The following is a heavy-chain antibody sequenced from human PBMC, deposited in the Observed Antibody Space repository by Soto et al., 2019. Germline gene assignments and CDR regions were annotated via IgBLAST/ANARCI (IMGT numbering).Heavy chain of an antibody. J-gene: IGHJ6*02. Sequence: QVQLVESGGGVVQPGRSLRLSCAASGFTFSSYAIHWVRQAPGKGLEWVAVISYDGSNKYYADSVKGRFTISRDNSKNTLFLQMNSLRAEDTAVYYCASAELVGATSPYYYYYGMDVWGHGTTVTVSS. D-gene: IGHD1-26*01. CDR3: ASAELVGATSPYYYYYGMDV. V-gene: IGHV3-30-3*01. CDR1: GFTFSSYA. CDR2: ISYDGSNK.